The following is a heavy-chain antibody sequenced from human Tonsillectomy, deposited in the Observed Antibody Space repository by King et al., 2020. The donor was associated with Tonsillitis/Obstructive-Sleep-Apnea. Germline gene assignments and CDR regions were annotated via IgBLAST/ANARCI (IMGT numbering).Heavy chain of an antibody. V-gene: IGHV3-9*01. CDR2: ISWNSGSI. CDR3: AKDIQQQLYYYMDV. CDR1: GFTFDDYA. D-gene: IGHD6-13*01. Sequence: QLVQSGGGLVQPGRSLRLSCAASGFTFDDYAMHWVRQAPGKGLEWVSSISWNSGSIGYADSVKGRFTISRDNAKNSLYLQMNRLRAEDTALYYCAKDIQQQLYYYMDVWGKGXTVTVSS. J-gene: IGHJ6*03.